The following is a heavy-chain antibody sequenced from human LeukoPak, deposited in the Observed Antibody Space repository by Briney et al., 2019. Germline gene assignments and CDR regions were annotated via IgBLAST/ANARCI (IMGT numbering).Heavy chain of an antibody. CDR2: INSDGSDT. V-gene: IGHV3-74*03. J-gene: IGHJ4*02. Sequence: GGSLRLSCAASGFSFSKYWMHWFRQAPGRGLVWVSRINSDGSDTTYEDSVKGRFTISRENAKNTLYLHMNSLRAEDTALYYCARNWNYYDQWGQGTLVTVSS. CDR1: GFSFSKYW. CDR3: ARNWNYYDQ. D-gene: IGHD1-1*01.